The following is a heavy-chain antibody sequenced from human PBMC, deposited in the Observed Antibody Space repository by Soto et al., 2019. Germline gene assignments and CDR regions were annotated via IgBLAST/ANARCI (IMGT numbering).Heavy chain of an antibody. D-gene: IGHD3-22*01. J-gene: IGHJ5*02. CDR1: GFTFSSYG. CDR2: ISYDGSNK. CDR3: AKEEYHYASSGYSGSWFDT. Sequence: SLRLSCAASGFTFSSYGMHWVRQAPGKGLEWVAVISYDGSNKYYADSVKGRFTISRDNSKNTLYLQMNSLRAEDTAVYYCAKEEYHYASSGYSGSWFDTWGQGTLVTVSS. V-gene: IGHV3-30*18.